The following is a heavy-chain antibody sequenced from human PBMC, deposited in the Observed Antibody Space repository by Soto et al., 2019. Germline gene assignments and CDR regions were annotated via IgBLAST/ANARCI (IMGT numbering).Heavy chain of an antibody. CDR2: ISYDGSNK. J-gene: IGHJ4*02. D-gene: IGHD3-22*01. CDR1: GFTFSSYG. V-gene: IGHV3-30*18. Sequence: QPGGSLRLSCAASGFTFSSYGMHWVRQAPGKGLEWVAVISYDGSNKYYADSVKGRFTISRDNSKNTLYLQMNSLRAEDTAVYYCAKVLTYYYDSSGYLEYFDYWGQGTLVTVSS. CDR3: AKVLTYYYDSSGYLEYFDY.